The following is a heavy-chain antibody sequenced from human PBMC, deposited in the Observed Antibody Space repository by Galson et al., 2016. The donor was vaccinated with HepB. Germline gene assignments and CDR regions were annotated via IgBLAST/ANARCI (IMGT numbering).Heavy chain of an antibody. CDR2: IYHIGTS. J-gene: IGHJ5*01. CDR3: ARASIFPGARMVFDS. D-gene: IGHD2-2*01. CDR1: GASVNSSTW. Sequence: SETLSLTCAVPGASVNSSTWWTWVRQAPGTGLEWIGDIYHIGTSNNNPSLLSRFTMSIDTSRNHFSLNLNAVTAADTAVSYCARASIFPGARMVFDSWGQGILVTVSA. V-gene: IGHV4-4*02.